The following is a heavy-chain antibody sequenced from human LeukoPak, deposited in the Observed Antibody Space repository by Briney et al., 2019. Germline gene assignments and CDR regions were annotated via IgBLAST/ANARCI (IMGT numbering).Heavy chain of an antibody. V-gene: IGHV4-34*01. CDR3: ARQCDSYFYYYLDL. CDR2: INHSGST. CDR1: GGSFSGYY. Sequence: PSETLSLTCAVYGGSFSGYYWSWIRQPPGKGLEWIGEINHSGSTNYNPSLKSRVTISVDTSKNQFSLKLSFVTAADTAVYYCARQCDSYFYYYLDLWGTGTTVTVSS. D-gene: IGHD6-19*01. J-gene: IGHJ6*03.